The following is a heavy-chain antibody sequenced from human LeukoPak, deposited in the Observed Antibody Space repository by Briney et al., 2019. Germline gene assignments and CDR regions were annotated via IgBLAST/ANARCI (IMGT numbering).Heavy chain of an antibody. D-gene: IGHD2-15*01. CDR1: GGSISSSSYY. Sequence: SETLCLTCTVSGGSISSSSYYWGWIRQPPGKGLEWIGSIYYSGSTYYNPSLKSRVTISVDTSKNQFSLKLSSVTAADTAVYYCARPSVVVAALGAFDIWGQGTMVTVSS. V-gene: IGHV4-39*07. CDR3: ARPSVVVAALGAFDI. CDR2: IYYSGST. J-gene: IGHJ3*02.